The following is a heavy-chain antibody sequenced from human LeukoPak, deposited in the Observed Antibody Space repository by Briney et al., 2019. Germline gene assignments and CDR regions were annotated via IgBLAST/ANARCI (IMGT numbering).Heavy chain of an antibody. CDR1: GGSISSYY. CDR2: IYYSGST. CDR3: ARTDGDYLCLDY. J-gene: IGHJ4*02. V-gene: IGHV4-59*01. Sequence: SETLSLTCTVSGGSISSYYWSWIRQPPGKGLEWIGHIYYSGSTNYNPSLKSRVTISVDTSKNQFSLKLSSVTAADTAVYYCARTDGDYLCLDYWGQGTLVTVSS. D-gene: IGHD4-17*01.